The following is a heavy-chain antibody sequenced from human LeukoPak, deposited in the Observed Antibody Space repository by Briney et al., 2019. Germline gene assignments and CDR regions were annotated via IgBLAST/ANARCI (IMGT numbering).Heavy chain of an antibody. CDR2: FDGNADGT. Sequence: GGSLRLSCVTSGFTFSRFGTTWVRQPPGKGLEWVASFDGNADGTYYADSVKGRFTVSRDNSKNTLFLQMNSLRAEDTAVYYCARGLYSSTTYYFDYWGQGTLVTVSS. CDR3: ARGLYSSTTYYFDY. CDR1: GFTFSRFG. J-gene: IGHJ4*02. V-gene: IGHV3-23*01. D-gene: IGHD6-13*01.